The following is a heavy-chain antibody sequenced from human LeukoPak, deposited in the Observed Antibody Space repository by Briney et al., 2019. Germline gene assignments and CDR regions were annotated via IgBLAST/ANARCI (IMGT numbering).Heavy chain of an antibody. D-gene: IGHD4-17*01. Sequence: GESLKISCKGSGYSFTSYWIGWVRPVPGKGLEWMGIIYPGDSDTRYSPSFQGQVTISADKSISTAYLQWSSLKASDTAMYYCASHYGAASLAADYWGQGTLVTVSS. CDR1: GYSFTSYW. J-gene: IGHJ4*02. CDR2: IYPGDSDT. V-gene: IGHV5-51*01. CDR3: ASHYGAASLAADY.